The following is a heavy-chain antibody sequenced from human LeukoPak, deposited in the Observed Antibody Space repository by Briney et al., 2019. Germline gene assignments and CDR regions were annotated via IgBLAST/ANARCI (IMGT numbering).Heavy chain of an antibody. V-gene: IGHV1-18*01. CDR3: ARRIRYSSSWIDLDY. CDR2: ISAYNGNT. CDR1: GCTFTSYG. J-gene: IGHJ4*02. Sequence: GASVKVSCKASGCTFTSYGISWVRQAPGQGLEWMGWISAYNGNTNYAQKLQGRVTMTTDTSTSTAYMELRSLRSDDTAVYYCARRIRYSSSWIDLDYWGQGTLVTVSS. D-gene: IGHD6-13*01.